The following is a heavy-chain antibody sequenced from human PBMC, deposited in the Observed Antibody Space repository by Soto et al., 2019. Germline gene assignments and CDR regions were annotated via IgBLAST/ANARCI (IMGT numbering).Heavy chain of an antibody. Sequence: SETLALTCTVSGGSISSSSYYWGWIRQPPGKGLEWIGSIYYSGSTYYNPSLKSRVTISVDTSKNQFSLRLSSVTAADTAVYYCASRPFQVGTSSGYFDYWGQETLVPVSA. CDR2: IYYSGST. D-gene: IGHD3-10*01. V-gene: IGHV4-39*01. CDR3: ASRPFQVGTSSGYFDY. CDR1: GGSISSSSYY. J-gene: IGHJ4*02.